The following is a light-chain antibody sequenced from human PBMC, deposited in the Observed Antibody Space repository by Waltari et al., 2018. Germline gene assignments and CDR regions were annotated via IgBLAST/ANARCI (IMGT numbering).Light chain of an antibody. CDR2: AAS. V-gene: IGKV1-39*01. CDR1: QIISTF. CDR3: QQSYSSPWT. J-gene: IGKJ1*01. Sequence: DVQMTQSPSSLSASVGDRVTITCRASQIISTFLNWYQLKPGKAPKLLIYAASTLQSGVPSRFSGSGSGTDFTLTISSLQPEDFATYYCQQSYSSPWTFGQGTKVEIK.